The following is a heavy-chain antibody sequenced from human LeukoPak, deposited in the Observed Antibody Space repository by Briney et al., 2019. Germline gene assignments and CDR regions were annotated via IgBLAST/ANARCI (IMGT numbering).Heavy chain of an antibody. Sequence: GGSLRLSCAASGFTFSSYSMNWVRQAPGKGLEWVSSISSSSSYIYYADSVKGRFTISRDNSKNTLYLQMSSLRAEDTAVYYCVKDRRAAASYYYYGMDVWGQGTTVTVSS. CDR1: GFTFSSYS. CDR3: VKDRRAAASYYYYGMDV. CDR2: ISSSSSYI. J-gene: IGHJ6*02. D-gene: IGHD6-13*01. V-gene: IGHV3-21*01.